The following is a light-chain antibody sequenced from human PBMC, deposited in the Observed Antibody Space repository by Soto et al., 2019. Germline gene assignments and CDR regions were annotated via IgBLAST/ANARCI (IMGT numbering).Light chain of an antibody. Sequence: SYELTQPLSVSVSPGQTASITCSGDKLGDKYACWYQQKPGQSPVLVIYQDNKRPSGIPERFSGSNSGNTATLTISGTQAMDEADYYCQAWDSSTNYVFGTGTKLTVL. J-gene: IGLJ1*01. CDR2: QDN. V-gene: IGLV3-1*01. CDR1: KLGDKY. CDR3: QAWDSSTNYV.